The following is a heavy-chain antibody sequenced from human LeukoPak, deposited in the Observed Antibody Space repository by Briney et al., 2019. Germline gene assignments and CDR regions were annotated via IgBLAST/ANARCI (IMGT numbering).Heavy chain of an antibody. J-gene: IGHJ4*02. CDR3: ARAFLDILTGYFPLDY. CDR1: GFSFSTYG. CDR2: ISYDGSNK. V-gene: IGHV3-30*03. D-gene: IGHD3-9*01. Sequence: GGSLRLSCVGSGFSFSTYGMHWVRQAPGKGLEWVAIISYDGSNKYYADSVKGRFTISRDNSKNTLYLQMNSLRAEDTAVYYCARAFLDILTGYFPLDYWGQGTLVTVSS.